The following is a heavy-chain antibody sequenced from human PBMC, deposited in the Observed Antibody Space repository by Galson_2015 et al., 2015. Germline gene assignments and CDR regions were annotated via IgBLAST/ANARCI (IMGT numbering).Heavy chain of an antibody. Sequence: SLRLSCAVSGFTFSSYAMHWVRQAPGKGLEWVAVISYDGSNTYYADSVKGRFTISRDNSKNTLYVQMNSLRADDTAVYFCARGRAFNDVIYRFYFYMDVWGKGTTVTVSS. D-gene: IGHD1-1*01. CDR2: ISYDGSNT. CDR3: ARGRAFNDVIYRFYFYMDV. CDR1: GFTFSSYA. V-gene: IGHV3-30-3*01. J-gene: IGHJ6*03.